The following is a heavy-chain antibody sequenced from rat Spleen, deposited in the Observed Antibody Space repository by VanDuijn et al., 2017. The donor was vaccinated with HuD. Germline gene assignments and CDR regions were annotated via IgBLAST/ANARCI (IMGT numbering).Heavy chain of an antibody. CDR2: ITHNGGSS. Sequence: EVQLVESDGGLVQPGRSLKLSCAASGFTFSDYGMAWVRQAPMKGLEWVTSITHNGGSSYYRDSVKGRFTISRDNTKSTLSLQMDSLRSEDTATYYCARRHFGYTDYFDYWGQGVMVTVSS. J-gene: IGHJ2*01. V-gene: IGHV5-29*01. CDR1: GFTFSDYG. D-gene: IGHD1-4*01. CDR3: ARRHFGYTDYFDY.